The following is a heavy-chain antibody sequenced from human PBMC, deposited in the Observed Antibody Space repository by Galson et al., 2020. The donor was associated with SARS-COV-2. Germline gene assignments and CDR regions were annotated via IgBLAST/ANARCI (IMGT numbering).Heavy chain of an antibody. CDR2: IDWDDDK. J-gene: IGHJ6*02. CDR1: GFPLRTSGMC. V-gene: IGHV2-70*11. CDR3: ARTTIRQYTAMVAADYYYGIDV. Sequence: ESGPTLVIPTQTLTLTCTFSGFPLRTSGMCVTWIRQPPGKALEWLARIDWDDDKYYSTSLKTRLTISKDTSKNQVVLTMTNMDPVDIATYYGARTTIRQYTAMVAADYYYGIDVWGQGTMVTVSS. D-gene: IGHD5-18*01.